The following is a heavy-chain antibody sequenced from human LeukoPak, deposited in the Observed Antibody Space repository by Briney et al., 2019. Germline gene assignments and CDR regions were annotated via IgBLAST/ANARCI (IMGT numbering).Heavy chain of an antibody. CDR1: GGSISSSSYY. Sequence: SETLSLTCSVSGGSISSSSYYWGWIRQPPGNKLEWIGNIYYSGSTYYNPSLKSRVTISVDTSKNQFSLKLSSVTAADTAVYYCARPQRYSMYALDYWGQGTLVTVSS. V-gene: IGHV4-39*01. CDR3: ARPQRYSMYALDY. D-gene: IGHD5/OR15-5a*01. CDR2: IYYSGST. J-gene: IGHJ4*02.